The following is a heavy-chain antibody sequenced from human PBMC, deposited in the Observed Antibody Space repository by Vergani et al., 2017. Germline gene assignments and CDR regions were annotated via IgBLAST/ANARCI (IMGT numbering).Heavy chain of an antibody. CDR2: IIPILGIA. J-gene: IGHJ4*02. V-gene: IGHV1-69*02. Sequence: QVQLVQSGAEVKKPGSSVKVSCKASGGTFSSYTISWVRQAPGQGLEWMGRIIPILGIANYAQKFQHRVTIPADKSTSTAYMELSSLRSEDTAVYYCAGAPWSLLLYFDYWGQGTLVTVSS. CDR1: GGTFSSYT. CDR3: AGAPWSLLLYFDY. D-gene: IGHD3-3*01.